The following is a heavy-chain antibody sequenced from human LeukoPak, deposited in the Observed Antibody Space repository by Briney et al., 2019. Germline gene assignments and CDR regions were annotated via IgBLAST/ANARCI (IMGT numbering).Heavy chain of an antibody. J-gene: IGHJ4*02. CDR3: ARENIVGSTWGDIDY. CDR1: GFTFSGYW. CDR2: INRDGSST. Sequence: GGSLRLSCAASGFTFSGYWMHWVRQAPGKGLVWVSRINRDGSSTSYADSVKGRFTISRDNAKNSLYLQMNSLRAEDTAVYYCARENIVGSTWGDIDYWGQGTLVTVSS. D-gene: IGHD1-26*01. V-gene: IGHV3-74*01.